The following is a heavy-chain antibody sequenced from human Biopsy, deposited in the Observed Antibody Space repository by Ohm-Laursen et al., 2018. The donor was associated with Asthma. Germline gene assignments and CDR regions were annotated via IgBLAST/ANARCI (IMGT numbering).Heavy chain of an antibody. Sequence: SLRLSCAASGFTISTYWMHWVRQAPGKGLVWVSRISSDGRSTHYADSVTGRFTISRDNAKNTLYLQMNSLRADDTAVYYCVEDTVEDRGGYYTFDVWGQGTKVTVSS. D-gene: IGHD3-22*01. V-gene: IGHV3-74*01. CDR3: VEDTVEDRGGYYTFDV. CDR2: ISSDGRST. J-gene: IGHJ3*01. CDR1: GFTISTYW.